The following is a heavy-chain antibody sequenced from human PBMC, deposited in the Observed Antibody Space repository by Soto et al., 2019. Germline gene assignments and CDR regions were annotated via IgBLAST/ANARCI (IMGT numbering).Heavy chain of an antibody. CDR1: GFTFSDST. D-gene: IGHD2-21*02. CDR3: TSSFVVVTAIAAS. V-gene: IGHV3-73*02. CDR2: IRNKANSYAT. J-gene: IGHJ5*02. Sequence: EVQLVESGGGLVQPGGSLKLSCAASGFTFSDSTMHWVRQASGKGLEWVGRIRNKANSYATAYAASVKGRFTVSRDDSKNTAYLQMNGLKTEDTAAYYCTSSFVVVTAIAASWGQGTLVTVSS.